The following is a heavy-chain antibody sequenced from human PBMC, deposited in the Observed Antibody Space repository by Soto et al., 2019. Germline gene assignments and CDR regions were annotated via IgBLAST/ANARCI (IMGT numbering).Heavy chain of an antibody. V-gene: IGHV4-39*01. CDR2: IYYSGTA. CDR3: ATTLLRLFNWFDP. Sequence: SETLSLTCTVSGGSISSSTYYWGWIRQPPGKGLEWIGSIYYSGTAYYNPSLRGRVTLSVDTSKNQFSLKLSSVTAADTAVYYCATTLLRLFNWFDPWGQGTLVTVSS. J-gene: IGHJ5*02. CDR1: GGSISSSTYY. D-gene: IGHD3-3*01.